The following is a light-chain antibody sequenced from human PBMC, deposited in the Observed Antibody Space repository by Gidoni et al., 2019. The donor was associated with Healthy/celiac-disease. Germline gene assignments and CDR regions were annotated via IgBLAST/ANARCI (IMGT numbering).Light chain of an antibody. CDR3: QQYNSYLLT. Sequence: DIQMTQSPSTLSASVGDRVAITCRASQSISSWLAWYQQKPGKAPKLLIYKASSLESGVPSRFSGSGSGTEFTLTISSLQPDDFATYYCQQYNSYLLTFGGGTKVEIK. CDR1: QSISSW. V-gene: IGKV1-5*03. CDR2: KAS. J-gene: IGKJ4*01.